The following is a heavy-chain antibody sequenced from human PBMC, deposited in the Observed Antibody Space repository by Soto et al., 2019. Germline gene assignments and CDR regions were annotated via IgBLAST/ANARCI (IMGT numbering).Heavy chain of an antibody. Sequence: GASVKVSCKASGYTFTSYDINWVRQATGQGLEWMGWMNPNSGNTGYAQKFQGRVTMTRNTSISTAYMELSSLRSEDTAVYYCARILGDVYDFFSGYFIGFGSNDYYYYMDVWGKGTTVTVSS. CDR3: ARILGDVYDFFSGYFIGFGSNDYYYYMDV. V-gene: IGHV1-8*01. CDR1: GYTFTSYD. D-gene: IGHD3-3*01. J-gene: IGHJ6*03. CDR2: MNPNSGNT.